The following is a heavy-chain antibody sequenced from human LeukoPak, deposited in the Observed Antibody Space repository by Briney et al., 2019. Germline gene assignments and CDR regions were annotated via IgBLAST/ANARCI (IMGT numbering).Heavy chain of an antibody. V-gene: IGHV3-33*01. D-gene: IGHD3-10*01. CDR1: GFTFSSYG. Sequence: WGSLRLSCAASGFTFSSYGMHWVRQAPGKGLEWVAVIWYDGSNKNYADSVKGRFTISRDNSNNTVFLQMDSLRAEDTAVYYCARDPTSGSFRNWFDPWGQGTLVTVSS. CDR3: ARDPTSGSFRNWFDP. CDR2: IWYDGSNK. J-gene: IGHJ5*02.